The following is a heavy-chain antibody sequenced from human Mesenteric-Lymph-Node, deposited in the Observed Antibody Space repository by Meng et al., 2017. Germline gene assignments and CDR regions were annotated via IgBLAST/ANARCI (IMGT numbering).Heavy chain of an antibody. D-gene: IGHD4-23*01. CDR1: GFTFRSYA. J-gene: IGHJ4*02. CDR2: ISWNSGSI. CDR3: AKDRYGGPRGFDY. Sequence: SLKISCAASGFTFRSYAMHWVRQAPGKGLEWVSGISWNSGSIGYADSVKGRFTISRDNAKNSLYLQMNSLRAEDTALYYCAKDRYGGPRGFDYWGQGTLVTVSS. V-gene: IGHV3-9*01.